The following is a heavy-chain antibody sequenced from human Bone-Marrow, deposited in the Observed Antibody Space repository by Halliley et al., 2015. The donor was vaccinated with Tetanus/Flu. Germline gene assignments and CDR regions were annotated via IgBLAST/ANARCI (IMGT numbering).Heavy chain of an antibody. J-gene: IGHJ6*02. CDR3: ARTFYLETGEYGMDV. CDR2: INYRGST. D-gene: IGHD1-1*01. V-gene: IGHV4-30-4*01. Sequence: GYINYRGSTYYNPSLESRVTIPGDTSKNHVSLRLVSVTAADTAVYYCARTFYLETGEYGMDVWGQGATVTVSS.